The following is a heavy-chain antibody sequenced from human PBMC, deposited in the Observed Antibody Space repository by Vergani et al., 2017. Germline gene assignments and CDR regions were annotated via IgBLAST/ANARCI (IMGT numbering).Heavy chain of an antibody. Sequence: QLQLQESGPGLVKPSETLSLTCTVSGGSISSGSYYWSWIRQPAGKGLEWIGRIYTSGSTNYNPSLKSRVTISVDTSKNQFSLKLSSVTAADTAVYYCARTFYDSSGYIWGNWFDPWGQGTLVTVSS. V-gene: IGHV4-61*02. CDR3: ARTFYDSSGYIWGNWFDP. CDR1: GGSISSGSYY. D-gene: IGHD3-22*01. J-gene: IGHJ5*02. CDR2: IYTSGST.